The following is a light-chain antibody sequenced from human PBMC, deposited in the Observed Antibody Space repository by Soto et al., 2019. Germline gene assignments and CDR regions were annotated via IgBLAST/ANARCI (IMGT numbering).Light chain of an antibody. CDR3: MQGTHWPWT. CDR1: QSLVYSDGNTY. V-gene: IGKV2-30*01. Sequence: DVDMTQSPLSLPVTLGQPASISCRSSQSLVYSDGNTYLSWFQQRPGQSPRRLIYEVSNRESGVPDRFSGSGSGTEFTLKISRVEAEDVGVYYCMQGTHWPWTFGQGTKVEIK. J-gene: IGKJ1*01. CDR2: EVS.